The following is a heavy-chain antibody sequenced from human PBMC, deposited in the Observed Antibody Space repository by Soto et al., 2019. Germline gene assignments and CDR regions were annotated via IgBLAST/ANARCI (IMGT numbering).Heavy chain of an antibody. CDR2: ISSSSSYI. CDR3: ARDPNDYGDYGWFDP. J-gene: IGHJ5*02. V-gene: IGHV3-21*01. Sequence: EVQLVESGGGLVQPGGSLRLSCAASGFTFSSYSMNWVRQAPGKGLEWVSSISSSSSYIYYADSVKGRFTISRDNAKNSLYLQMNSLRAEDTAVYYCARDPNDYGDYGWFDPWGQGTLVTVSS. D-gene: IGHD4-17*01. CDR1: GFTFSSYS.